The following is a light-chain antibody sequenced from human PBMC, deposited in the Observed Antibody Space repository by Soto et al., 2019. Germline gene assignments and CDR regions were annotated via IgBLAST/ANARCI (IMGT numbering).Light chain of an antibody. V-gene: IGLV6-57*04. CDR1: SGNIASNY. Sequence: LTQPHSVSESPGKTVTISCTRSSGNIASNYVQWYQQRPGSAPTTVIYEDNQRPSGVPNRFSGSIDSSSNSASLTISGLQTEDEADYYCQSYDSNNPVVFGGGTKVTVL. CDR3: QSYDSNNPVV. CDR2: EDN. J-gene: IGLJ2*01.